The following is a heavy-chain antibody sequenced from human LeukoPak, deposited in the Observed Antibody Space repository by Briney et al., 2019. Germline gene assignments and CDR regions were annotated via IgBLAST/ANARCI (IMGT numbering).Heavy chain of an antibody. Sequence: GGSLRLSCTVSGFTVSSNSMSWVRQAPGKGLEWVANIKQDGSEKYYVDSVKGRFTISRDNAKYSLYLQMDSLRAEDTAVYYCARDKRTGDSYFDSWGQGTLVTVSS. CDR1: GFTVSSNS. V-gene: IGHV3-7*01. D-gene: IGHD7-27*01. CDR2: IKQDGSEK. J-gene: IGHJ4*02. CDR3: ARDKRTGDSYFDS.